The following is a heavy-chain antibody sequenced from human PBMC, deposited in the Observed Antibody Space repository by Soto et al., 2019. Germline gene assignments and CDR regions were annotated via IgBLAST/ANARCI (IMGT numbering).Heavy chain of an antibody. CDR3: ARDLIRRWGVPAFNHPFDI. CDR2: INPSAGTT. Sequence: GASVKVSCKASGYMFTGYYMHWVRQAPGQGLEWMAIINPSAGTTNYAQKFQGRVTMTKDTSTSTAYMELSSLRSEDTAVYYCARDLIRRWGVPAFNHPFDIWGQGTMVPVSS. CDR1: GYMFTGYY. D-gene: IGHD2-21*02. J-gene: IGHJ3*02. V-gene: IGHV1-46*01.